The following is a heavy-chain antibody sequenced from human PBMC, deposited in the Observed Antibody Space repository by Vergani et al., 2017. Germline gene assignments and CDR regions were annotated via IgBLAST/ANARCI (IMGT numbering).Heavy chain of an antibody. CDR2: IKSKTDGGTT. V-gene: IGHV3-15*01. J-gene: IGHJ4*02. D-gene: IGHD3-22*01. CDR1: GFTFSNAW. Sequence: EVQLVESGGGLVKPGGSLRLSCAASGFTFSNAWMSWVRQAPGKGLEWVGRIKSKTDGGTTDYAAPVKGRFTISRDDSKNTLYLQMNSLKTEGTAVYYCTTAPQYYYDSSGYSRPFDYWGQGTLVTVSS. CDR3: TTAPQYYYDSSGYSRPFDY.